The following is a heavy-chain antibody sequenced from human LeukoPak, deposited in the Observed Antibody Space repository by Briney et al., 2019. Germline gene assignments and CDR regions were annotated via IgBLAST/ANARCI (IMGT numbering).Heavy chain of an antibody. Sequence: PGRPLRLSCAASVFTLCSYAMHCGREAPGKGLEWGAVISYDGSNKYYADSVKGRFTISRDNSKNTLYLQMNSLRAEDTAVYYCARGGSGSYSYAEYFQHWGQGTLVTVSS. CDR1: VFTLCSYA. V-gene: IGHV3-30*04. D-gene: IGHD3-10*01. CDR3: ARGGSGSYSYAEYFQH. J-gene: IGHJ1*01. CDR2: ISYDGSNK.